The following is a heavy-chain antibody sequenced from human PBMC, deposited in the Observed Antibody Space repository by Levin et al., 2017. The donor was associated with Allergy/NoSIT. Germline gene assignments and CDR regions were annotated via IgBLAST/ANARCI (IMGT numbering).Heavy chain of an antibody. CDR2: ISGSGGST. V-gene: IGHV3-23*01. Sequence: PGGSLRLSCAASGFTFSSYAMSWVRQAPGKGLEWVSAISGSGGSTYYADSVKGRFTISRDNSKNTLYLQMNSLRAEDTAVYYCAKDALLPIVGSSWSDYWGQGTLVTVSS. CDR1: GFTFSSYA. J-gene: IGHJ4*02. CDR3: AKDALLPIVGSSWSDY. D-gene: IGHD6-13*01.